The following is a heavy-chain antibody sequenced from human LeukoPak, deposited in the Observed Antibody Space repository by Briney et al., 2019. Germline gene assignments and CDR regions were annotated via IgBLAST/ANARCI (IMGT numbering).Heavy chain of an antibody. D-gene: IGHD3-10*01. CDR1: GFTFDDYA. V-gene: IGHV3-9*01. CDR3: AKGGITMARNGFDY. J-gene: IGHJ4*02. CDR2: ISWNSGSI. Sequence: PGWSLRLSCAASGFTFDDYAMHWVRQAPGKGLEGVSGISWNSGSIGYADSVKGRFTISRDNAKNSLYLQMNSLRAEDTALYYCAKGGITMARNGFDYWGQGTLVTVSS.